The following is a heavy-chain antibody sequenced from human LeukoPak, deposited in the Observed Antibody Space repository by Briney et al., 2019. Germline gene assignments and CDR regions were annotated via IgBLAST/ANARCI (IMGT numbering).Heavy chain of an antibody. J-gene: IGHJ4*02. CDR3: AREVGASLLFAS. CDR2: IYYSGST. D-gene: IGHD2/OR15-2a*01. CDR1: GPSISSYY. Sequence: PSETLSLTCTVSGPSISSYYWSWVREPPGKGVEWVGYIYYSGSTNYKPSLKSRVTISVETCKKQFSLKLSSVSAAHTAVYFCAREVGASLLFASWGQGALVTVSS. V-gene: IGHV4-59*01.